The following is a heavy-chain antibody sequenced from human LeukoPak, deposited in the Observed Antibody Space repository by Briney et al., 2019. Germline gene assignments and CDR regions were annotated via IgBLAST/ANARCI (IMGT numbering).Heavy chain of an antibody. CDR1: GFTFNTYS. J-gene: IGHJ2*01. D-gene: IGHD3-22*01. CDR3: AGSDTIGYIPRGWDYWDFDL. CDR2: ISSGSSYI. V-gene: IGHV3-21*01. Sequence: GWSLRLSCAASGFTFNTYSMNWVRQAPGKGLEWVSSISSGSSYIYYADSVRGRFTISRDNAKNSLYLQMNSLRVEDTAVYYCAGSDTIGYIPRGWDYWDFDLWGRGTLVTVSS.